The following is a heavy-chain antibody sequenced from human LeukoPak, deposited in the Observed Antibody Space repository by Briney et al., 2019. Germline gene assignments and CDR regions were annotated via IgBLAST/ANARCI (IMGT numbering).Heavy chain of an antibody. CDR3: ARDAVSTTTVGGIDY. Sequence: ASVKVSCKASGYTFTNYGISLVRQAPGRGLEWMGWISGYSGNTKYAEKIQGRVTMTTDTSTSTTYMELRSLRSDDTAVYYCARDAVSTTTVGGIDYWGQGTLVTVSP. CDR2: ISGYSGNT. V-gene: IGHV1-18*01. J-gene: IGHJ4*02. D-gene: IGHD5/OR15-5a*01. CDR1: GYTFTNYG.